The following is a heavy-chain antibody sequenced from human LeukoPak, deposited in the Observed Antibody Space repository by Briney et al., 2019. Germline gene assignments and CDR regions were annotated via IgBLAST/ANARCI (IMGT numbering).Heavy chain of an antibody. Sequence: GGSLRLSCAASGFTVSSNYMNWVRQAPGKGLEWVSIIYSGGTTYYADSVKGRFTISRDNSKNTLFLQMNSLRAEDTAVYYCARGHWFAHLDYWGQGTLVTVSS. CDR2: IYSGGTT. CDR1: GFTVSSNY. J-gene: IGHJ4*02. CDR3: ARGHWFAHLDY. V-gene: IGHV3-53*05. D-gene: IGHD3-9*01.